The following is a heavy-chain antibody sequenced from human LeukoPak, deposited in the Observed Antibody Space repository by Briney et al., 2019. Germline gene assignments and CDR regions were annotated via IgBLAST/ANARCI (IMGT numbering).Heavy chain of an antibody. CDR2: INPNSGGT. J-gene: IGHJ4*02. D-gene: IGHD6-6*01. V-gene: IGHV1-2*02. Sequence: ASVKVSCTASGYTFTGYYMHWVRQAPGQGLGWMGWINPNSGGTNYAQKFQGRVTMTRDTSISTAYMELSRLRSDDTAVYYCARALIAAPYYFDYWGQGTLVTVSS. CDR1: GYTFTGYY. CDR3: ARALIAAPYYFDY.